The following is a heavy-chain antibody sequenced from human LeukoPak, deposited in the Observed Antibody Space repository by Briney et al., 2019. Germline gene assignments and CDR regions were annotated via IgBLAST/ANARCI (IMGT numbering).Heavy chain of an antibody. V-gene: IGHV4-39*01. CDR1: GVSISSGSYY. J-gene: IGHJ4*02. CDR3: ARNTTHYYDTARRRGGAFDY. Sequence: SETLSLTCSVSGVSISSGSYYWGWIRQPPGLGLEWIGIIYHNGNTNYNPSLKSRVTISADTSRNQLSLRMDSVTAADTAVYYCARNTTHYYDTARRRGGAFDYWGQGTLVTVSS. D-gene: IGHD3-22*01. CDR2: IYHNGNT.